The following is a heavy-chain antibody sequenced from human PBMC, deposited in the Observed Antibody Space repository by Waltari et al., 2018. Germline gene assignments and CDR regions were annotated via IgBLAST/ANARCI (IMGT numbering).Heavy chain of an antibody. CDR2: IYTSGST. Sequence: QVQLQESGPGLVKPSQTLSLTCTVSGGSISSGSYYWSWIRQPAGKGLEWIGRIYTSGSTNYTPSLKSRVTISVDTSKNQFSLKLSSVTAADTAVYYCAREWGPAAMRYYYMDVWGKGTTVTVSS. CDR3: AREWGPAAMRYYYMDV. CDR1: GGSISSGSYY. J-gene: IGHJ6*03. V-gene: IGHV4-61*02. D-gene: IGHD2-2*01.